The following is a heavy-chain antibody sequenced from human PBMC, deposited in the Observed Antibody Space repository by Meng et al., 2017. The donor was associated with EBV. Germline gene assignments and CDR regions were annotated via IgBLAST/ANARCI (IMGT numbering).Heavy chain of an antibody. Sequence: QGQLGRSGAEVKKPGSSVKVSCKASGGTFSSYAIRWVRQAPGQGLEWMGGIIPIFGTANYAQKFQGRVTITADESTSTAYMELSSLRSEDTAVYYCARGYRGSSWYLGYWGQGTLVTVSS. V-gene: IGHV1-69*01. CDR3: ARGYRGSSWYLGY. J-gene: IGHJ4*02. CDR2: IIPIFGTA. CDR1: GGTFSSYA. D-gene: IGHD6-13*01.